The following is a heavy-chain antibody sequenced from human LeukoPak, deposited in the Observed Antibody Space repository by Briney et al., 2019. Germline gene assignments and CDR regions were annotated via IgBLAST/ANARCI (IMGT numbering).Heavy chain of an antibody. D-gene: IGHD1-1*01. V-gene: IGHV3-7*01. J-gene: IGHJ6*03. Sequence: PGGSLRLSCAASGFTFSSYWMSWVRQAPGKGLEWVANIKQDGSEKYYVDSMKGRFTISRDNAKNSLYLQMNSLRAEDTAVYYCARDLGGTTYYYYYMDVWGKGTTVTVSS. CDR2: IKQDGSEK. CDR1: GFTFSSYW. CDR3: ARDLGGTTYYYYYMDV.